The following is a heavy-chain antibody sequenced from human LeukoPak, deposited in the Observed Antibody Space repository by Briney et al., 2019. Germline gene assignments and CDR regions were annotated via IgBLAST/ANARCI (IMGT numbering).Heavy chain of an antibody. CDR1: GGSISSSNW. V-gene: IGHV4-4*02. Sequence: PSGTLSLTCAVSGGSISSSNWWSWVRQPPGKGLEWIGEIYHSGSTNYNPSLKSGVTISVDTSKNQFSLKVSSVTAADTAVYYCARDSRSDYADYWGQGTLVAVSS. CDR2: IYHSGST. D-gene: IGHD4-17*01. J-gene: IGHJ4*02. CDR3: ARDSRSDYADY.